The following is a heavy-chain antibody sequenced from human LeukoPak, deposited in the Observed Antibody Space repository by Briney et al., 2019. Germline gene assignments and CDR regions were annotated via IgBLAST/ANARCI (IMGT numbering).Heavy chain of an antibody. D-gene: IGHD6-13*01. CDR1: GFTVSSNY. CDR3: ARADIAPAGPLRY. Sequence: GGSLRLSCAASGFTVSSNYMSWVRQAPGKGLEWVSVIYSGGSTYYTDSVKGRFTISRDNSQNTLSLQMNSLRVEDTAVYYCARADIAPAGPLRYWGQGTLVTVSS. V-gene: IGHV3-66*01. J-gene: IGHJ4*02. CDR2: IYSGGST.